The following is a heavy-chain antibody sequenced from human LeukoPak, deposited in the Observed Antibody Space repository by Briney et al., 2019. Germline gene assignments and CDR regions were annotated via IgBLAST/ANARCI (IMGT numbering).Heavy chain of an antibody. D-gene: IGHD3-9*01. V-gene: IGHV1-18*01. J-gene: IGHJ4*02. CDR3: ARDRRAHVLRYFDWLSPFDY. CDR2: ISAYNGNT. Sequence: ASVTVSCKASGYTFTSYGISWVRQAPGQGLEWMGWISAYNGNTNYAQKLQGRVTMTTYTSTSTAYMELRSLRSDDTAVYYCARDRRAHVLRYFDWLSPFDYWGQGTLVTVSS. CDR1: GYTFTSYG.